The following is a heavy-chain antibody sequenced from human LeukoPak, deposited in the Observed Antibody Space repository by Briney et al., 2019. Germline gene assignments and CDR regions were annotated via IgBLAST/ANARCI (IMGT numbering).Heavy chain of an antibody. V-gene: IGHV4-61*05. Sequence: SETLSLTCTVSGGSISSSSYYWGWIRQPPGKGLEWIGYIYYSGSTNYNPSLKSRVTISVDTSKNQFSLKLSSVTAADTAVYYCARRDSSSWYGTYYFDYWGQGTLVTVSS. D-gene: IGHD6-13*01. CDR1: GGSISSSSYY. J-gene: IGHJ4*02. CDR2: IYYSGST. CDR3: ARRDSSSWYGTYYFDY.